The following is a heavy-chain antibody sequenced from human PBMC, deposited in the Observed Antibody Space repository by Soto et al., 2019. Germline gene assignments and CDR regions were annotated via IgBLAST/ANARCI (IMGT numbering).Heavy chain of an antibody. D-gene: IGHD2-15*01. CDR3: ARLSVVVGASTDAFDI. CDR2: IYYSGSA. Sequence: QLQLQESGPRLAKPSETLSLTCTVSGGSMSGSGFYWGWIRQPPGKGLEWMGSIYYSGSAYYKPSLQSRVTISVDTSKNDLSLKLSSATAADTAVYYCARLSVVVGASTDAFDIWGQGTMFTVSS. V-gene: IGHV4-39*02. J-gene: IGHJ3*02. CDR1: GGSMSGSGFY.